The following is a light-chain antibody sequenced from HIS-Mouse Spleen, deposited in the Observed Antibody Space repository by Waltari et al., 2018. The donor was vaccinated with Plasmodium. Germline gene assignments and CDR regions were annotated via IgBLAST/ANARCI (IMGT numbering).Light chain of an antibody. J-gene: IGKJ3*01. V-gene: IGKV3-15*01. Sequence: EIVMTQSPATLSVSPGERATLSCRASQSVSSNLAWYQQQPGQAPRLLIYGASPRATGIPARFSGSCSGTEFTLTISSLQSEDFAVYYCQQYNNWSFTFGPGTKVDIK. CDR2: GAS. CDR3: QQYNNWSFT. CDR1: QSVSSN.